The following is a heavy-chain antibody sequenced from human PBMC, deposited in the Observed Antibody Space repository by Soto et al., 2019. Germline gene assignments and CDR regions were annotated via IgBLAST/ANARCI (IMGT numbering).Heavy chain of an antibody. CDR1: GFRFSRYA. CDR2: SSSDGGRT. V-gene: IGHV3-23*01. D-gene: IGHD2-21*02. CDR3: ARERVLSSIPQRYVDL. Sequence: EERLSESGGGLIQPGGSLRLCCAASGFRFSRYALSWVRQAPGKGLEWVSESSSDGGRTSYPDSVRGRFIISRDRSKETLYLQMNTVRLEDTAVYFCARERVLSSIPQRYVDLWGRGTLVTVSS. J-gene: IGHJ2*01.